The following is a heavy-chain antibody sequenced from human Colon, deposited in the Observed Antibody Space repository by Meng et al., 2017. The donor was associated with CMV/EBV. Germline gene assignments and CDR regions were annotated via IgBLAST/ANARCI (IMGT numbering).Heavy chain of an antibody. V-gene: IGHV3-23*01. J-gene: IGHJ4*02. Sequence: SGVTCSNYAMSWVRQAPGKGLERVSTISGSAGTTYYADYVKSRFTISRDNSKNTLSLQMNSLRAEDTAVYYCAKDLSITTAGSPLDYWGQGTLVTVSS. CDR1: GVTCSNYA. CDR3: AKDLSITTAGSPLDY. CDR2: ISGSAGTT. D-gene: IGHD6-13*01.